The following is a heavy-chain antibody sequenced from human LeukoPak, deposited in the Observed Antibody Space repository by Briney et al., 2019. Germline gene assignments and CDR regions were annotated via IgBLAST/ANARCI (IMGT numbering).Heavy chain of an antibody. Sequence: KPSETLSLTCTVSGGSISNYYWSWIRQPPGKGLEWIGYIYYSGSTNYNPSLKSRVTISVDTSKNQFSLKLSSVTAADTAVYYCARGRSSSWYPLWGQGTLVTVSS. CDR2: IYYSGST. D-gene: IGHD6-13*01. CDR1: GGSISNYY. CDR3: ARGRSSSWYPL. J-gene: IGHJ4*02. V-gene: IGHV4-59*01.